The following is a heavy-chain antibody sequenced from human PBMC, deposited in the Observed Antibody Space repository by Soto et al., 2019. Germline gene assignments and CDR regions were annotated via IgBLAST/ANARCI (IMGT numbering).Heavy chain of an antibody. J-gene: IGHJ3*02. V-gene: IGHV3-53*04. CDR3: ARDRRGAGAFDI. Sequence: GGSLRLSCAASGFTVSSNYMSWVRQAPGKGLEWVSVIYSGGSTYYADSAKGRFTISRHNSENTLYLQMNSLRAEDTAVYYCARDRRGAGAFDIWGQGTMVTVSS. CDR1: GFTVSSNY. CDR2: IYSGGST. D-gene: IGHD1-26*01.